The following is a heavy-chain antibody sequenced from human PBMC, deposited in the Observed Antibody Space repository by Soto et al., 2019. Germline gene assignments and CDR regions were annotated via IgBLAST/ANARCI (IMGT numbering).Heavy chain of an antibody. D-gene: IGHD3-22*01. CDR3: ARVENYYDSGEGGMDV. Sequence: QVQLQESGPGLVKPSQTLSLTCTVSGGSISSGGYYWSWIRQHPGKGLEWIGYIYYSGSTYYNPSLKSRVTKSVDTSKNQFSLKLSSVTAADTAVYYCARVENYYDSGEGGMDVWGQGTTVTVSS. J-gene: IGHJ6*02. V-gene: IGHV4-31*03. CDR1: GGSISSGGYY. CDR2: IYYSGST.